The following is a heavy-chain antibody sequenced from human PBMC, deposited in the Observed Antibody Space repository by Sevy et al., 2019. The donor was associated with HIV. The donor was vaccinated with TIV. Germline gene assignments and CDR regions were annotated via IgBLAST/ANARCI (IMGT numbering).Heavy chain of an antibody. V-gene: IGHV4-59*01. D-gene: IGHD5-12*01. CDR2: IYYTGST. CDR1: GGSISAYH. Sequence: SETLSLTCTVSGGSISAYHWSWIRQPPGKGLEYLGYIYYTGSTNYNPSLKSRVTISVDTSKNQFSLKLSSVTAADTAVYYCARAPPVRSGDDSLNWFDPWGQGTLVTVSS. CDR3: ARAPPVRSGDDSLNWFDP. J-gene: IGHJ5*02.